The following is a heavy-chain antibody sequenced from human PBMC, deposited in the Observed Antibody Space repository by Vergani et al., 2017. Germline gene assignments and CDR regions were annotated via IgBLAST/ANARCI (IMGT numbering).Heavy chain of an antibody. J-gene: IGHJ4*02. CDR1: GYTFSAYY. Sequence: QVQLVQSGAEVKKPGASVKVSCKASGYTFSAYYIHWVRQAPGQGLEWMGRIIPILGIANYAQKFQGRVTITADKSTSTAYMELSSLRSEDTAVYYCARDGDSSGYDFGYWGQGTLVTVSS. D-gene: IGHD3-22*01. CDR3: ARDGDSSGYDFGY. CDR2: IIPILGIA. V-gene: IGHV1-69*04.